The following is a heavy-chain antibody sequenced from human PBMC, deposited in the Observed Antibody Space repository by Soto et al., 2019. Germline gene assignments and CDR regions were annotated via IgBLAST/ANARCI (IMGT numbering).Heavy chain of an antibody. V-gene: IGHV4-59*01. CDR1: GGSLSSYY. CDR2: VYYSGNT. CDR3: ARDRLRGYDSSGFYS. Sequence: SETLSLTCTVSGGSLSSYYWTWIRQPPGKGLEWIGYVYYSGNTNYNPSLKSRVTMTTATSTNTVFLELRSLKSDDTAIYYCARDRLRGYDSSGFYSWGQGTMVTVSS. D-gene: IGHD3-22*01. J-gene: IGHJ4*02.